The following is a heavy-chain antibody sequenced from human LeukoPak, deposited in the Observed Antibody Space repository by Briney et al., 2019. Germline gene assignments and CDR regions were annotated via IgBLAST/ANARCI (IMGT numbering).Heavy chain of an antibody. CDR3: VRTDSPRYYYYGMDV. Sequence: ASVKVSCKASGYTFTSYGISWVRQAPGQGLEWMGWISAYNGNTNYAQKLQGRVTMTTDTSTSTAYMELRSLRSDDTAVYYCVRTDSPRYYYYGMDVWGQGTTVTVSS. V-gene: IGHV1-18*01. J-gene: IGHJ6*02. CDR2: ISAYNGNT. D-gene: IGHD3/OR15-3a*01. CDR1: GYTFTSYG.